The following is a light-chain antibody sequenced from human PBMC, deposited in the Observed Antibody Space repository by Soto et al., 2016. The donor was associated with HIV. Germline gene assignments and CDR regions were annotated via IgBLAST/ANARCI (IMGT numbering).Light chain of an antibody. Sequence: SYELTQPSSVSVSPGQTARITCSGDLLTKKYARWFRQKPGQAPLLVIYKDNHRPSGIRERFSGSSSGTTVTLTISGAQIEDEAVYYCYSAADNNRVFGGGTKLTVL. CDR3: YSAADNNRV. J-gene: IGLJ3*02. CDR2: KDN. V-gene: IGLV3-27*01. CDR1: LLTKKY.